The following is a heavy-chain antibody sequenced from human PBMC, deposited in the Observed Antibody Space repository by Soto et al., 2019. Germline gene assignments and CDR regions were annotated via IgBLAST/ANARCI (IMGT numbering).Heavy chain of an antibody. V-gene: IGHV1-8*01. CDR2: MNPNSGNT. Sequence: QVQLVQSGAEVKKPGASVKVSCKASGYTFTSYDINWVRQATGQGLEWMGWMNPNSGNTGYAQKFQGRVTMTRNTSISRAYMELSSLRSEDTAVYYCARVSCSGGSCYSLFGYWGQGTLVTVSS. CDR3: ARVSCSGGSCYSLFGY. CDR1: GYTFTSYD. D-gene: IGHD2-15*01. J-gene: IGHJ4*02.